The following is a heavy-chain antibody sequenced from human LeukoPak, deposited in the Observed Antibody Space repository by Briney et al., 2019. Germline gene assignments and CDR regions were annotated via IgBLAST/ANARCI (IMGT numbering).Heavy chain of an antibody. CDR3: AKDYGGHCTNDICSKIDY. V-gene: IGHV3-30*04. J-gene: IGHJ4*02. Sequence: PGGSLRLSCAASGFTFSSYAMHWVRQAPGKGLEWVAVISYDGSNKYYADSAKGRFTVSRDNSKNTLYLQMNSLRAEDTAVYYCAKDYGGHCTNDICSKIDYWGQGTLVTVSS. CDR1: GFTFSSYA. CDR2: ISYDGSNK. D-gene: IGHD2-8*01.